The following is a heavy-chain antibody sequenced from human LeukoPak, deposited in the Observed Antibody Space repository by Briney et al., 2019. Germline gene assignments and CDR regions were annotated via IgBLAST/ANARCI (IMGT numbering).Heavy chain of an antibody. J-gene: IGHJ4*02. V-gene: IGHV1-46*01. CDR1: GYTFTSYY. CDR3: ARDQHDSSGYYRNFDY. CDR2: INPSGGST. D-gene: IGHD3-22*01. Sequence: ASVKVSCKASGYTFTSYYMHWVRQAPGQGLEWMGIINPSGGSTSYAQKFQGRVTMTGDMSTSTVYMELSSLRSEDTAVYYCARDQHDSSGYYRNFDYWGQGTLVTVSS.